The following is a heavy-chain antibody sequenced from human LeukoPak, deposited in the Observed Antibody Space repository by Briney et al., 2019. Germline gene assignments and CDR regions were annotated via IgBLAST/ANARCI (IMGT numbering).Heavy chain of an antibody. CDR3: ARDHGGNSVGFQH. V-gene: IGHV4-39*07. J-gene: IGHJ1*01. CDR2: FYYGGIT. D-gene: IGHD4-23*01. Sequence: SETLSLTCTVSGASITTTLYYWVWARQSPGKGLEWIGSFYYGGITYYHPSLKSRVTVSVDTSRSQFSLKLISVTAADTAVYYCARDHGGNSVGFQHWGQGTLVTVSS. CDR1: GASITTTLYY.